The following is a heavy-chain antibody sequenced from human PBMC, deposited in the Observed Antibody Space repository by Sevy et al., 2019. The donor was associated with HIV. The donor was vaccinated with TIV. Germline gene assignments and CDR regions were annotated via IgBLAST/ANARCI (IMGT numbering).Heavy chain of an antibody. CDR3: TMYSNSDY. J-gene: IGHJ4*02. CDR1: GFTFSNAW. CDR2: IKSKTDGGTT. D-gene: IGHD6-6*01. Sequence: GGSLRLSCTASGFTFSNAWMSWVRQAPGKGLEWVGRIKSKTDGGTTDYAAPVKGRFTLSRDDSENTLFLQMNSLKTEDTAVYYCTMYSNSDYWGQGTLVTVSS. V-gene: IGHV3-15*01.